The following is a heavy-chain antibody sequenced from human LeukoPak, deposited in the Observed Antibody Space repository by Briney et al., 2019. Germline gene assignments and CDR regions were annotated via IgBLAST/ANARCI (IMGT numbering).Heavy chain of an antibody. CDR1: GLTLSTYA. CDR3: ARIRGGPIDY. CDR2: ISYDGTDT. Sequence: PGRSLRLSCAASGLTLSTYARHWVRQAPGKGLEWVAVISYDGTDTYYADSVKGRFTISRDTSKNSLYLQMNSLRPEDTAVFYCARIRGGPIDYWGQGTLVTVSS. V-gene: IGHV3-30-3*01. D-gene: IGHD3-16*01. J-gene: IGHJ4*02.